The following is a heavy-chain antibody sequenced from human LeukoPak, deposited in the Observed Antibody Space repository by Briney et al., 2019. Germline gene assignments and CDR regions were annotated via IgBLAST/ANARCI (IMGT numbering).Heavy chain of an antibody. CDR3: ASDLDYYGSGSYYGQANLTDY. D-gene: IGHD3-10*01. Sequence: GGSLRLSCVASAFTFARHWMSWVRQAPGKPLEWVATIRQDGGAKYYLDSVKGRFIISRDNARNSLSLQMDSLRAEDTAVYYCASDLDYYGSGSYYGQANLTDYWGQGTLVTVSS. V-gene: IGHV3-7*01. CDR2: IRQDGGAK. J-gene: IGHJ4*02. CDR1: AFTFARHW.